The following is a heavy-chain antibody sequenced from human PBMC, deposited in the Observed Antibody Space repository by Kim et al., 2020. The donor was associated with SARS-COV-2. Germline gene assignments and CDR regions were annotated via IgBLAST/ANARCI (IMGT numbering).Heavy chain of an antibody. V-gene: IGHV4-31*03. CDR3: ARSDSGFRPLNI. D-gene: IGHD5-12*01. Sequence: SETLSLTCTVSGGSIRSAGYYWSWIRQHPGRGLEWIGYIYYTGNTYYNPSLRSRFTISIDTSQNEFSLTRTSVTAADTAVYYCARSDSGFRPLNIWGQGT. CDR2: IYYTGNT. J-gene: IGHJ3*02. CDR1: GGSIRSAGYY.